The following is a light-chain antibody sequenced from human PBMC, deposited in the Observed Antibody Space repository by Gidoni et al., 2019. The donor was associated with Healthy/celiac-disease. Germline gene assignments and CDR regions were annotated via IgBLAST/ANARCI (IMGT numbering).Light chain of an antibody. CDR3: QQSYSTLWT. CDR1: QSISSY. V-gene: IGKV1-39*01. CDR2: AAS. Sequence: DIQMTLSPSSLSVSVGDRVTITCRASQSISSYLNWYQQKPGKAPKLLIYAASSLQSGVPSRFSGSGSGTDFTLTISSLQPEDFATYYCQQSYSTLWTFGQGTKVEIK. J-gene: IGKJ1*01.